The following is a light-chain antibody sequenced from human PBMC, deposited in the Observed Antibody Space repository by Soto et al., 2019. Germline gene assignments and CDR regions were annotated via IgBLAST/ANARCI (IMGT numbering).Light chain of an antibody. V-gene: IGKV3-11*01. Sequence: EIVLTQSPVTLSMSPGDRATLSCRASQTISTHLAWYQQKPGQPPRLLIFGASNRATGIPARFSGCGSETDFSLTISILEPEDSAVYYGQQSSSRLTLGQETR. CDR1: QTISTH. CDR3: QQSSSRLT. J-gene: IGKJ5*01. CDR2: GAS.